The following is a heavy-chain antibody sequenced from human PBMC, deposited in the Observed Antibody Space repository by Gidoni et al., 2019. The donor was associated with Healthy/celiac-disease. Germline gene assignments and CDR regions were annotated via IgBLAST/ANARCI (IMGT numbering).Heavy chain of an antibody. CDR2: MNAGNGNT. J-gene: IGHJ6*02. V-gene: IGHV1-3*01. CDR3: ARDSVVPAAIALPHYGMDV. Sequence: QVQLVQSGAEVKKPGASVKVACKASGYTFTSYAMHWVRQAPGQRLEWMGWMNAGNGNTKYAQKFQGRVTITRDTTASTAYMELSSLRSEDTAVYYCARDSVVPAAIALPHYGMDVWGQGTTVTVSS. CDR1: GYTFTSYA. D-gene: IGHD2-2*02.